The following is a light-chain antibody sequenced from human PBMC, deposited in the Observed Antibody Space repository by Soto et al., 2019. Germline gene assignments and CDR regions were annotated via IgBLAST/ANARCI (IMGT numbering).Light chain of an antibody. CDR3: QQYYSYPHT. Sequence: AIRMTQSPSSFSASTGDRVTITCRASQGISSYLAWYQQKPGKAPKLLIYAASTLQSGVPSRFCGSGSGTAFTLTISCLQSEDFATYYCQQYYSYPHTFGQGTKVEIK. V-gene: IGKV1-8*01. J-gene: IGKJ1*01. CDR2: AAS. CDR1: QGISSY.